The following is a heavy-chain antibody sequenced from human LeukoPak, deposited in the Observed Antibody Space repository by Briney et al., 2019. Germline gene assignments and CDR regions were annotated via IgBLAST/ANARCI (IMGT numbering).Heavy chain of an antibody. J-gene: IGHJ4*02. D-gene: IGHD3-22*01. CDR2: IYPDDSDT. CDR1: GYTFTNYW. V-gene: IGHV5-51*01. CDR3: ARTVSDSGYSKYYFDY. Sequence: GESLKISCEGSGYTFTNYWIAWARQMPGKGLEWMGIIYPDDSDTRYSPSFQGQVTISADKSISTAYLQWSSLKASDTAMYYCARTVSDSGYSKYYFDYWGQGTLVTVSS.